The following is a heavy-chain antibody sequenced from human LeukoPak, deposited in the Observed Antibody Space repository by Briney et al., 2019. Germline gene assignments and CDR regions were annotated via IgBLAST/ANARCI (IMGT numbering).Heavy chain of an antibody. CDR1: GFTFSSYA. Sequence: GGSLRLSCAASGFTFSSYAMSWVRQAPGKGLKWVSGISGSGDNTYYADSVKGRFTISRDNSKNTLYVQVNSLGTEDTAAYYCAKGSYYDSSGSFYFDYWGQGTLVTVSS. CDR3: AKGSYYDSSGSFYFDY. V-gene: IGHV3-23*01. CDR2: ISGSGDNT. J-gene: IGHJ4*02. D-gene: IGHD3-22*01.